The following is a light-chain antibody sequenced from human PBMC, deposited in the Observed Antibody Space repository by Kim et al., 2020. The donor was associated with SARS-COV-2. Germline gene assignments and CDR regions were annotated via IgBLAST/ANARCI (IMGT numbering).Light chain of an antibody. Sequence: EIVLTQSPGTLSLSPGERATLSCRTSQSISSSYLGWYQQKPGQPPRLLIYAASSRATGIPDRSSGSGSGTDFTLTITRLEPEDFAVYYCQQYGSSLPWTFGQGTKVDIK. V-gene: IGKV3-20*01. J-gene: IGKJ1*01. CDR3: QQYGSSLPWT. CDR2: AAS. CDR1: QSISSSY.